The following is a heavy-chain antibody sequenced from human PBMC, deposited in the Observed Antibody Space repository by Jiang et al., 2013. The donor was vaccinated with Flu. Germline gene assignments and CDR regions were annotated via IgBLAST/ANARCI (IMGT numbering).Heavy chain of an antibody. V-gene: IGHV3-30*01. Sequence: GGGVVQPGRSLRLSCAASGFTFSSYAMNWVRQAPGKGLEWVAVMSYDGSFKYYADSVKGRFTISRDNSKNTLYLQMNILRPEDTAVYYCARDRRRSSSWYSRYYDLWGRGTLVSVSS. D-gene: IGHD6-13*01. CDR3: ARDRRRSSSWYSRYYDL. CDR1: GFTFSSYA. CDR2: MSYDGSFK. J-gene: IGHJ2*01.